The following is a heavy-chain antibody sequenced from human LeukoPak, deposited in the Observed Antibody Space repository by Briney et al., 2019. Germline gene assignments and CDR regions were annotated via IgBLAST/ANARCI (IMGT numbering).Heavy chain of an antibody. D-gene: IGHD1-26*01. CDR1: GFNFGNYA. Sequence: GGSLRLSCAASGFNFGNYAMSWVRQAPGKGLEWVSGVSDGGGSTHYADSVKGRFTISRDTSKNTLYLQMNSLRVEDTAIYLCATGGYSGLFLFNYWGQGTLVTVSS. J-gene: IGHJ4*02. CDR3: ATGGYSGLFLFNY. V-gene: IGHV3-23*01. CDR2: VSDGGGST.